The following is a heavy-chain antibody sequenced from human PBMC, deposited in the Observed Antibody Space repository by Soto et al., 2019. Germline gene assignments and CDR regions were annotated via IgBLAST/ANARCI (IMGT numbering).Heavy chain of an antibody. J-gene: IGHJ5*02. CDR3: ARDQLEGNWFDP. CDR1: GGSISSGGYS. V-gene: IGHV4-30-2*01. Sequence: QLQLQESGSGLVRPSQTLSLTCAVSGGSISSGGYSWNWIRQPPGKGLEWIGYIYNPSLKSRVTISVDKSKNQFSLKLSSVTAADTAMYYCARDQLEGNWFDPWGQGTLVTVSS. D-gene: IGHD1-1*01.